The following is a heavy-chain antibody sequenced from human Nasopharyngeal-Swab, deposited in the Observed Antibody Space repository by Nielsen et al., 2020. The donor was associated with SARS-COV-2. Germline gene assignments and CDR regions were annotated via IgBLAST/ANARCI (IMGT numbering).Heavy chain of an antibody. D-gene: IGHD2-8*01. V-gene: IGHV3-53*04. CDR1: GLTVSSNY. Sequence: ETLSLTCAASGLTVSSNYMSWDSQAPGKGLEWVSVIYSGGSTYYADSVKGRFTISRHNSKNTLYLQMNSLRAEDTAVYYCARDSHKGTSWGQGTLVTVSS. CDR2: IYSGGST. CDR3: ARDSHKGTS. J-gene: IGHJ4*02.